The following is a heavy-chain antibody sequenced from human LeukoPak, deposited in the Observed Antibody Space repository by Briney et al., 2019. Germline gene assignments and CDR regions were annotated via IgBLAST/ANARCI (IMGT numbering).Heavy chain of an antibody. CDR2: IYPGDSDT. D-gene: IGHD2-8*01. Sequence: GESLKISCKGSGYSFTRYWIGWVRQMPGKGLEWMGIIYPGDSDTRYSPSFQGQVTISADKSISTAYLQWSSLKASDTAMYYCARQYCTNGVCLDYWGQGTLVTVSS. J-gene: IGHJ4*02. V-gene: IGHV5-51*01. CDR1: GYSFTRYW. CDR3: ARQYCTNGVCLDY.